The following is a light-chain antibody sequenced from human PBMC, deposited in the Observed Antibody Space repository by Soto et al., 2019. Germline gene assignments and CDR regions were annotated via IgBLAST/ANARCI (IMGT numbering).Light chain of an antibody. V-gene: IGKV3-20*01. Sequence: EIVLTQSPGTLSLSPGERATLSCRASQSVSSSYLAWYQQKPGQAPRLLIYGASSRATGIPDRFSGRGSGTDFTLTISRLEPEEFAVYYCQQYGSSPTFGQGTKVEIK. CDR1: QSVSSSY. J-gene: IGKJ1*01. CDR3: QQYGSSPT. CDR2: GAS.